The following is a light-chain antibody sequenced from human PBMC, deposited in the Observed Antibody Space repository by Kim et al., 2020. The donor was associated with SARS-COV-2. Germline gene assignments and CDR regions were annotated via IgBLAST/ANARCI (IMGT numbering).Light chain of an antibody. V-gene: IGLV3-9*01. Sequence: ELTQPLSVPVALGQTARVTCVGNNIGGKNVHWYQQKPGQAPVLVIYRDASRPSGIPERFSGSNSGNTATLTISGAQAGDEADYYCQVWDSSTGVFGTGTKVTVL. CDR2: RDA. J-gene: IGLJ1*01. CDR1: NIGGKN. CDR3: QVWDSSTGV.